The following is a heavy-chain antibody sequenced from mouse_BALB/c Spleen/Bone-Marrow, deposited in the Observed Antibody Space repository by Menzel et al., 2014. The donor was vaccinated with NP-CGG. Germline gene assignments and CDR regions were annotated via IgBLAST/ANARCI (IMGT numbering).Heavy chain of an antibody. J-gene: IGHJ2*01. CDR2: IGYSDSA. CDR3: ARSNYYGSSYCYFDY. V-gene: IGHV3-2*02. Sequence: EVKLMESGPGLVKPSQSLSLTCTVTGYSITSDYAWNWIRQFPGNKLEWMGYIGYSDSASYNPSLKSRISITRDTSKNQFFLQLNSATAEDTATYYCARSNYYGSSYCYFDYWGRGTTLTVSS. CDR1: GYSITSDYA. D-gene: IGHD1-1*01.